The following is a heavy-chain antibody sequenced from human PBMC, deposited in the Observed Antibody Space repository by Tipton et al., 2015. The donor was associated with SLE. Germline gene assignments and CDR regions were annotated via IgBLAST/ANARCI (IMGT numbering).Heavy chain of an antibody. CDR3: ARAGGSYDAFDI. CDR2: FYYSGST. Sequence: LRLSCTVSGGSISSSSYYWGWIRQPPGKGLEWIGSFYYSGSTYYNPSLKTRVTISVDTSKNQFSLKLSSVTAADTAVYYCARAGGSYDAFDIWGQGTMVTVSS. J-gene: IGHJ3*02. D-gene: IGHD3-10*01. CDR1: GGSISSSSYY. V-gene: IGHV4-39*07.